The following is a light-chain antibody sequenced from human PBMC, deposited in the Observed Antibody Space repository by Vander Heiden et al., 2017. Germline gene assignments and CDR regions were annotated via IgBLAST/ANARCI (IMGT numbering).Light chain of an antibody. CDR1: QSVSSN. V-gene: IGKV3-15*01. Sequence: EIVMTQSPATLSVSPGERATPSCRASQSVSSNLAWYQQKPGQAPRLLIYGASTRATGIPARFSGSGSGTEFTLTISSLQSEDFAVYYCQQDNNWPPWTFGQGTKVEIK. J-gene: IGKJ1*01. CDR2: GAS. CDR3: QQDNNWPPWT.